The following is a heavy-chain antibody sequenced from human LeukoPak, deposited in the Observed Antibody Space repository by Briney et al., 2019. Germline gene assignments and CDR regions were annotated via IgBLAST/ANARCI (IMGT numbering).Heavy chain of an antibody. Sequence: GGSLRLSCAASGFTFSDYYMSWIRQAPGKGLEWVSYISSSGSTIYYADPVKGRFTISRDNAKNSLYLQMNSLRAEDTAVYYCARDPPSPMVRDAGMDVWGQGTTVTVSS. CDR1: GFTFSDYY. D-gene: IGHD3-10*01. J-gene: IGHJ6*02. CDR2: ISSSGSTI. CDR3: ARDPPSPMVRDAGMDV. V-gene: IGHV3-11*01.